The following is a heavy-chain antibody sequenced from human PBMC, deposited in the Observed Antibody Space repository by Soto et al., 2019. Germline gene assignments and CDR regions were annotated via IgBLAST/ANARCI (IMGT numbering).Heavy chain of an antibody. J-gene: IGHJ4*02. CDR1: GGSLSGYY. D-gene: IGHD2-8*02. CDR3: ARDKITGLFDY. CDR2: INHSGST. V-gene: IGHV4-34*01. Sequence: QVQLQQWGAGLLKPSETLSLTCAVYGGSLSGYYWTWIRQPPGTGMEWLGEINHSGSTNYNPSLKSRVTISVDTSKNQFSLKLTSVTAADTAVYYCARDKITGLFDYWGQGTLVTVSS.